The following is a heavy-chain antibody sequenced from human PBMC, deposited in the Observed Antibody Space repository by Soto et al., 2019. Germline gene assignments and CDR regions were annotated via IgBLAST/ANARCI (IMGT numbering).Heavy chain of an antibody. V-gene: IGHV3-30-3*01. CDR1: GFTFSSYA. D-gene: IGHD6-13*01. Sequence: PGGSLRLSCAASGFTFSSYAMHWVRQAPGKGLEWVAVISYDGSNKYYADSVKGRFTISRDNSKNTLYLQMNSLRAEDTAVYYCATSAGYSGSWYFNWFDPWGQGTLVTVSS. CDR3: ATSAGYSGSWYFNWFDP. J-gene: IGHJ5*02. CDR2: ISYDGSNK.